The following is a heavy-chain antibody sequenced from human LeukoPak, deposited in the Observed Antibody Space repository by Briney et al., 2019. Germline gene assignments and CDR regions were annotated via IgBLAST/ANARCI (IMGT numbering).Heavy chain of an antibody. CDR3: ARMDYYDSSGYQDY. CDR2: IYTSGST. Sequence: PSETLSLTCTVSGGSISNYYWSWIRQPAGKGLEYIGRIYTSGSTNYNPSLKSRVTMSVDTSKNQFSLKLSSVTAADTAVYYCARMDYYDSSGYQDYWGQGTLVTVSS. V-gene: IGHV4-4*07. CDR1: GGSISNYY. D-gene: IGHD3-22*01. J-gene: IGHJ4*02.